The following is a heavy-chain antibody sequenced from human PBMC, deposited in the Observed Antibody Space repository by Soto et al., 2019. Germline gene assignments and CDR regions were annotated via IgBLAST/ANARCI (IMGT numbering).Heavy chain of an antibody. V-gene: IGHV3-33*01. D-gene: IGHD6-6*01. CDR2: IWYDGSNK. CDR3: ARERYRSSSRRHLFDP. CDR1: GFTFNSYG. Sequence: GRNLRLSSAASGFTFNSYGMHWVRQAPGKGLEWVAVIWYDGSNKYYADSVKGRFTISRDNSKNTLYLQMNSLRAEDTAVYYCARERYRSSSRRHLFDPCAQGSMVIVSS. J-gene: IGHJ5*02.